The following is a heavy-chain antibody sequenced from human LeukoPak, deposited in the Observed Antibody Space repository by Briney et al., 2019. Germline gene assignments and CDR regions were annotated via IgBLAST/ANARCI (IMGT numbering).Heavy chain of an antibody. CDR2: IDPYSGDT. CDR3: ARGGVRTAASSLGY. Sequence: ASVNVSCMASGYSFIGYYIHWLRQAPGQGLEWMGWIDPYSGDTNYARKFQGRVTMTRDTSISTAYMELTRLKSDDTAVYYCARGGVRTAASSLGYWGQGTLVTVSS. V-gene: IGHV1-2*02. D-gene: IGHD6-13*01. CDR1: GYSFIGYY. J-gene: IGHJ4*01.